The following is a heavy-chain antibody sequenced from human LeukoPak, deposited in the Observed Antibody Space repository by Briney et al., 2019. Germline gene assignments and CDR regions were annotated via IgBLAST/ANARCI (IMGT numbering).Heavy chain of an antibody. Sequence: PSETLSLTCDVFGGSLSGYYWSWIRQPPGKGLEWIGDVHHTGSTTYNPSLKSRVTMSVDTSKNQFSLKLSSVTAADTAVYYCARNPGIAVAGTYFDYWGQGTLVTVSS. CDR1: GGSLSGYY. D-gene: IGHD6-19*01. J-gene: IGHJ4*02. CDR2: VHHTGST. CDR3: ARNPGIAVAGTYFDY. V-gene: IGHV4-34*01.